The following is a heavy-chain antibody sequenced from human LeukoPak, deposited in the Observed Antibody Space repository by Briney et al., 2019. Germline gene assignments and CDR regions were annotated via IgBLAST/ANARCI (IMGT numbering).Heavy chain of an antibody. CDR2: IWSDGSYK. Sequence: GGSLRLSCAASGFTFSKYGMHWVRQAPGKGLEWVAVIWSDGSYKNYADSVKGRFTISRDNSKNTLYLQMNSLRAEDTAVYYCAKDVGERYYFDYWGQGTLVTVSS. J-gene: IGHJ4*02. CDR3: AKDVGERYYFDY. V-gene: IGHV3-30*02. CDR1: GFTFSKYG.